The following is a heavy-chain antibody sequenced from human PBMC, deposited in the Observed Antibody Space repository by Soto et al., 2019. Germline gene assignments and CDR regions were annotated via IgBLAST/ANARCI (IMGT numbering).Heavy chain of an antibody. CDR2: IDNDGSGT. J-gene: IGHJ4*02. CDR1: GIIFTNYW. Sequence: EVQLVESGGGLVQPGGSLRLSCAASGIIFTNYWMHWVRQAPGKGLVWVSRIDNDGSGTSYADSVKGRFTISRDNAKNTVYLQMNSLRAGDTAVYYGKTVFEYWGQGTLVTVSS. CDR3: KTVFEY. V-gene: IGHV3-74*01.